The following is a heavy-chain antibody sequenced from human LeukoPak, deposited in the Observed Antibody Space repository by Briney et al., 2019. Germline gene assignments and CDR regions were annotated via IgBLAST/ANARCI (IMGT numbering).Heavy chain of an antibody. CDR2: IYYSGST. CDR1: GGSIFTDDIY. V-gene: IGHV4-30-4*01. J-gene: IGHJ4*02. Sequence: SETLSLTCTVSGGSIFTDDIYWSWIRQPPGRGLEWIGYIYYSGSTYYNPSLKSRITISVDTSKNQFSLKMSSVTAADTAVYYCARIYDTNGYPFDYWGQGTLVTVSS. CDR3: ARIYDTNGYPFDY. D-gene: IGHD3-22*01.